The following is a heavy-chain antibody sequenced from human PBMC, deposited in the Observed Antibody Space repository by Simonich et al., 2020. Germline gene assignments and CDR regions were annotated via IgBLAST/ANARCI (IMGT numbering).Heavy chain of an antibody. CDR2: INPHSGGT. J-gene: IGHJ6*03. D-gene: IGHD7-27*01. CDR1: GYTFTGYY. Sequence: QVQLVQSGAEVKKPGASVKVSCKASGYTFTGYYMHWVRQAPGQGLEWMGWINPHSGGTNEAQKLQGRVTMTRDTSISTAYMELSRLRSDDTAVYYCARGALTGDYYYMDVWGKGTTVTVAS. V-gene: IGHV1-2*02. CDR3: ARGALTGDYYYMDV.